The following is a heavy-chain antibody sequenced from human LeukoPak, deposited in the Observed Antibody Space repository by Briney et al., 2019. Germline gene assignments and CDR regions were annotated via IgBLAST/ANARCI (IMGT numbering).Heavy chain of an antibody. V-gene: IGHV3-15*01. J-gene: IGHJ4*02. CDR1: GFTFNSYS. CDR2: IKSKTDGGTT. CDR3: TTRESWLARDFDY. D-gene: IGHD3-22*01. Sequence: PGGSLSLSCAASGFTFNSYSMNWVRQAPGKGLEWVGRIKSKTDGGTTDYAAPVKGRFTISRDDSKNTLYLQMNSLKTEDTAVYYCTTRESWLARDFDYWGQGTLVTVSS.